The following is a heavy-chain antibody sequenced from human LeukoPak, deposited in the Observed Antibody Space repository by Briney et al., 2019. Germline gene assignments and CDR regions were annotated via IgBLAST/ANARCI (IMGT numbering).Heavy chain of an antibody. Sequence: GASVKVSCKASGGTFSSYAISWVRQAPGQGLEWMGGIIPIFGTANYAQKFQGRVTITTDESTSTAYMELSSLRSEDTAVYYCARVLRMAARSGYYYYMDVWGKGTTVTVSS. V-gene: IGHV1-69*05. D-gene: IGHD6-6*01. CDR1: GGTFSSYA. CDR2: IIPIFGTA. J-gene: IGHJ6*03. CDR3: ARVLRMAARSGYYYYMDV.